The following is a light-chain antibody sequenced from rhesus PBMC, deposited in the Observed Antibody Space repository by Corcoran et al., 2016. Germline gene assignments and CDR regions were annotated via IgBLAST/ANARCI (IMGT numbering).Light chain of an antibody. V-gene: IGKV1S14*01. CDR3: QRRNSYPRT. Sequence: DIQMTQSPSSLFASVGDTVTITCRASQGISNYLAWYQQKPRKAPKPLSYYASNLESGVPSRLRGSGAGTDFTLTISSLQPEGFAIYYCQRRNSYPRTFGQGTRVKIK. CDR2: YAS. J-gene: IGKJ1*01. CDR1: QGISNY.